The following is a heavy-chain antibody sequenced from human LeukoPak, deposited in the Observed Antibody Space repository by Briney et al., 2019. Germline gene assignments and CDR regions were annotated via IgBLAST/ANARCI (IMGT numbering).Heavy chain of an antibody. CDR2: IYHSGST. D-gene: IGHD6-13*01. CDR3: ARRSSQPLDAFDI. CDR1: GGSISSAGYS. J-gene: IGHJ3*02. V-gene: IGHV4-30-2*01. Sequence: PSETLSLTCTVSGGSISSAGYSWSWIRQPPGKGLEWIGYIYHSGSTYYNPSLKSRVTISVDRSKNQFSLKLSSVTAADTAIYYCARRSSQPLDAFDIWGQGTMVTVSS.